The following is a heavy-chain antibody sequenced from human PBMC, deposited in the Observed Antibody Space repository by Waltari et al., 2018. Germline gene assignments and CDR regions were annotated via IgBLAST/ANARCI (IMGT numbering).Heavy chain of an antibody. Sequence: QVQLVQSGAEVKKPGASVKVSCKASGYTFTSYDINWVRQATGTGLEWMGWMNPNSGNTGYAQKFQGRVTMTRNTSISTAYMELSSLRSEDTAVYYCARRIFYYDSSGYTSDAFDIWGQGTMVTVSS. D-gene: IGHD3-22*01. CDR1: GYTFTSYD. CDR2: MNPNSGNT. CDR3: ARRIFYYDSSGYTSDAFDI. J-gene: IGHJ3*02. V-gene: IGHV1-8*01.